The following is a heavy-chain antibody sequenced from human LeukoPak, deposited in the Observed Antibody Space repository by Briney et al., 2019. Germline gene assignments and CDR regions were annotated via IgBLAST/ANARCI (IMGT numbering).Heavy chain of an antibody. J-gene: IGHJ5*02. D-gene: IGHD6-13*01. V-gene: IGHV4-31*03. CDR3: AREPTQPSRWFDP. CDR2: IYYSGST. Sequence: SQTLSLTCTVSGGSISSGGYYWSWIRQHPGKGLEWIGFIYYSGSTYYNPSLKSRVTFSVDTSKNQFSLKLTSVTAADTAVYYRAREPTQPSRWFDPWGQGTLVTVSS. CDR1: GGSISSGGYY.